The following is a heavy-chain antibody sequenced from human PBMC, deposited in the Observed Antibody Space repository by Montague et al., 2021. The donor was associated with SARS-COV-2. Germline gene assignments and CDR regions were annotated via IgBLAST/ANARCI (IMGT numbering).Heavy chain of an antibody. CDR2: IDWDGDK. Sequence: PALVKPTQTLTLTCTFSGFSLSTSGMCMTWIRQPPGKALEWLARIDWDGDKYYNTSLKSRLTISKDTSKNLVVLTMTSMDPVDTATYYCARGPSDTYYYNGMDVWGRGTTVTVSS. CDR1: GFSLSTSGMC. J-gene: IGHJ6*02. CDR3: ARGPSDTYYYNGMDV. V-gene: IGHV2-70*11.